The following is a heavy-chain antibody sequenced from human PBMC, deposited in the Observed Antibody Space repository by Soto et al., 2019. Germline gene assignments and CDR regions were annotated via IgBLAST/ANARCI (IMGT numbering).Heavy chain of an antibody. V-gene: IGHV3-30-3*01. J-gene: IGHJ6*02. CDR1: GFTFSSYA. Sequence: QPGGSLRLSCAASGFTFSSYAMHWVRQAPGKGLEWVAVISYDGSNKYYADSVKGRFTISRDNSKNTLYLQMNSLRAEDTAVYYCARDMTTVTTDPHGDYYYGMDVWGQGTTVTVSS. D-gene: IGHD4-4*01. CDR2: ISYDGSNK. CDR3: ARDMTTVTTDPHGDYYYGMDV.